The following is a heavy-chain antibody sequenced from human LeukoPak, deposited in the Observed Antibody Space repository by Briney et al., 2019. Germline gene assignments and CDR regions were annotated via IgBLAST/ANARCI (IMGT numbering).Heavy chain of an antibody. Sequence: GGSLILSCAASGFTFSDYYMSWIRQAPGKGLEWVSYISSSGSTIYYADSVKGRFTISRDNAKNSLYLQMNSLRAEDTAVYYCASQNELYYYDSSGYTTWGQGTLVTVSS. CDR3: ASQNELYYYDSSGYTT. V-gene: IGHV3-11*01. CDR1: GFTFSDYY. J-gene: IGHJ4*02. CDR2: ISSSGSTI. D-gene: IGHD3-22*01.